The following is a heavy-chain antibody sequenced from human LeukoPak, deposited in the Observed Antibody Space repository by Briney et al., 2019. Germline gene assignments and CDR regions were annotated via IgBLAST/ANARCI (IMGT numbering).Heavy chain of an antibody. V-gene: IGHV3-30*02. CDR3: AKGRYSSSWYWFDP. CDR2: IRYDGSNK. D-gene: IGHD6-13*01. CDR1: GFTFSSYG. J-gene: IGHJ5*02. Sequence: GGSLRLSCAASGFTFSSYGMHWVRQAPGKGLEWVAFIRYDGSNKYYADSVKGRFTISRDNSKNTLYLQMNSLRAEDTAVYYCAKGRYSSSWYWFDPWGQGTWSPSPQ.